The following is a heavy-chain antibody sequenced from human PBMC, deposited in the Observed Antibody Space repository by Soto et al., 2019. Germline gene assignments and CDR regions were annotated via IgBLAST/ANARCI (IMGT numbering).Heavy chain of an antibody. D-gene: IGHD3-3*01. CDR1: GYTFTSYD. V-gene: IGHV1-8*01. CDR2: MNPNSGNT. Sequence: QVQLVQSGAEVKKPGASVKVSCKASGYTFTSYDINWVRQATGQGLEWMGWMNPNSGNTGHAQKFQGRVTMTRNTSISTAYMELSSLRSEDTAVYYCARGDYDFWSGYSRPYYYYGMDVWGQGTTVTVSS. CDR3: ARGDYDFWSGYSRPYYYYGMDV. J-gene: IGHJ6*02.